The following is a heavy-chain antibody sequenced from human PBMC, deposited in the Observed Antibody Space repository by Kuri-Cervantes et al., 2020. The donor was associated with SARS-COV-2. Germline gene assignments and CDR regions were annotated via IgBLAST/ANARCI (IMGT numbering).Heavy chain of an antibody. CDR2: INHSGST. V-gene: IGHV4-34*01. J-gene: IGHJ4*02. D-gene: IGHD3-10*01. Sequence: SETLSLTCAVYGGSFSGYYWSWIRQPPGKGLEWIGEINHSGSTNYNPSLKSRVTISVDTSKNQFSLKLSSVTAADTAVYYCARRATRGPGGDHPFDYWGQGTLVTVSS. CDR1: GGSFSGYY. CDR3: ARRATRGPGGDHPFDY.